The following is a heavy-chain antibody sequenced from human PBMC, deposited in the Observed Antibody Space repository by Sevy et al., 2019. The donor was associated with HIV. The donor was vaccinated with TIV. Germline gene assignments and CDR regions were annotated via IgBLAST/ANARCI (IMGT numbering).Heavy chain of an antibody. Sequence: GESLKISCKGSGYNFPNYWLGWARQMPGKGLEWMGIIFPDDSDTRYSPSFKGQVTISADKSISTAYLQGSSLKASDTAMYYCARRSYYAPSNWFDPWGQGTLVTVSS. D-gene: IGHD3-10*01. CDR3: ARRSYYAPSNWFDP. CDR1: GYNFPNYW. CDR2: IFPDDSDT. J-gene: IGHJ5*02. V-gene: IGHV5-51*01.